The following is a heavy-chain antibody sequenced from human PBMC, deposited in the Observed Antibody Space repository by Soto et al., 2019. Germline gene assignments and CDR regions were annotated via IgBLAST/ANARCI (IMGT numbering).Heavy chain of an antibody. CDR2: IRSKAYGGTT. Sequence: GGSLRLPCTASGFTFGDYAMSWFRQAPGKGLEWVGFIRSKAYGGTTEYAASVKGRFTISRDDSKSIAYLQMNSLKTEDTAVYYCTRSRYITIFGVVTGDAFDIWGQGTMVTVSS. J-gene: IGHJ3*02. CDR3: TRSRYITIFGVVTGDAFDI. V-gene: IGHV3-49*03. CDR1: GFTFGDYA. D-gene: IGHD3-3*01.